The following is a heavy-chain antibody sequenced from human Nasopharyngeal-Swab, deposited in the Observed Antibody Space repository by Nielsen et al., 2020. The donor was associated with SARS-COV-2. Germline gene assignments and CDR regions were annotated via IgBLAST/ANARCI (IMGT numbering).Heavy chain of an antibody. Sequence: ASVKVSCKASGYTFTSYYMHWVRQAPGQGLEWMGIINPSGGSTSYAQKFQGRVTITADKSTSTAYMELSSLRSEDTAVYYCASYDYGDGVDWGQGTLVTVSS. J-gene: IGHJ4*02. CDR3: ASYDYGDGVD. CDR2: INPSGGST. CDR1: GYTFTSYY. D-gene: IGHD4-17*01. V-gene: IGHV1-46*01.